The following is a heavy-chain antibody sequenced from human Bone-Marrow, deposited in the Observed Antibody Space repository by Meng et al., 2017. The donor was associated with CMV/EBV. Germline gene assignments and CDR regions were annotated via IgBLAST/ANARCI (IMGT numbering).Heavy chain of an antibody. D-gene: IGHD6-13*01. CDR1: GFTFSDYY. Sequence: GGSLRLSCAASGFTFSDYYMSWIRQAPGKGLEWVSYISSSGSTIYYADSVKGRFTISRDNAKNSLYLQMNSLRAEDTAVYYCARGQQLGQSYYYYGMDFWGQGTTVTVSS. CDR2: ISSSGSTI. J-gene: IGHJ6*02. V-gene: IGHV3-11*01. CDR3: ARGQQLGQSYYYYGMDF.